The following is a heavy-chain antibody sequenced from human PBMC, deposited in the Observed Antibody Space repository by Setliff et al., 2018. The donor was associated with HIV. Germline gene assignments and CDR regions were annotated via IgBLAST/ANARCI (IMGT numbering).Heavy chain of an antibody. CDR1: GYSISSDYY. D-gene: IGHD3-10*01. Sequence: SETLSLTCTASGYSISSDYYWGWIRQPPGKGLEWIGSIYHTGSTYYNPPLKSRVTISVDTSKNQFSLKLTSVTAADTAVYYCATPPIAGVRGYPQGWYFDLWGRGTLVTVSS. V-gene: IGHV4-38-2*02. CDR2: IYHTGST. J-gene: IGHJ2*01. CDR3: ATPPIAGVRGYPQGWYFDL.